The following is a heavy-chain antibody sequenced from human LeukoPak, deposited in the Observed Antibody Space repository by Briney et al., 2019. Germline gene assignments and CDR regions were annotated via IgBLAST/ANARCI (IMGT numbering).Heavy chain of an antibody. CDR2: IYYSGST. J-gene: IGHJ6*03. D-gene: IGHD3-10*01. CDR3: ARVRFGEDSLYYYYMDV. CDR1: GGSISSYY. V-gene: IGHV4-39*07. Sequence: SETLSLTCTVSGGSISSYYWGWIRQPPGKGLEWIGSIYYSGSTYYNPSLKSRVTISVDTSKNQFSLKLSSVTAADTAVYYCARVRFGEDSLYYYYMDVWGKGTTVTVSS.